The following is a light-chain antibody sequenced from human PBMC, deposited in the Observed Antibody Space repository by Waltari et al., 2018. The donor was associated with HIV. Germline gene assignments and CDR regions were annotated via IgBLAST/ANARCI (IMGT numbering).Light chain of an antibody. CDR3: QHYNNWK. Sequence: EIVMTQSPATLSVSPGERATLSCRASQSVSSNLAWYQQKPGQAPRLLIYGASTRATGIPARFSGSGSGTEFTLTISSLQSEDFAVYYCQHYNNWKFGQGTKVEIK. V-gene: IGKV3-15*01. CDR1: QSVSSN. J-gene: IGKJ1*01. CDR2: GAS.